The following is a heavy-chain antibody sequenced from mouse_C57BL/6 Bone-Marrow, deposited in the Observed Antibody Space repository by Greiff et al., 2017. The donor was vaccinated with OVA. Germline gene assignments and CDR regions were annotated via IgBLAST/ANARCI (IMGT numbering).Heavy chain of an antibody. J-gene: IGHJ4*01. CDR1: GYAFTNYL. D-gene: IGHD3-1*01. V-gene: IGHV1-54*01. CDR3: ARSGTPAMDY. CDR2: INPGSGGT. Sequence: QVQLQQSGAELVRPGTSVKVSCKASGYAFTNYLIEWVKQRPGQGLEWIGVINPGSGGTNYNEKFKGKATLTADKSSSTAYMQLSSLTSEDSAVYFCARSGTPAMDYWGQGTSVTVSS.